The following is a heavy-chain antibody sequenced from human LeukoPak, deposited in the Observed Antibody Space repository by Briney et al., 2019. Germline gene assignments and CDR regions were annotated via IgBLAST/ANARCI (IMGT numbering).Heavy chain of an antibody. CDR2: ISAYNRNA. V-gene: IGHV1-18*01. Sequence: GASVKVSCKASGYTFTSYSISWVRQAPGQGLEWMGWISAYNRNANYAQKFQGRVTMTTDTSTSTAYMDLRSLRSDDTAVYYCAWQRGYGYSWIESWGQGTLVTVSS. CDR1: GYTFTSYS. J-gene: IGHJ5*01. CDR3: AWQRGYGYSWIES. D-gene: IGHD5-18*01.